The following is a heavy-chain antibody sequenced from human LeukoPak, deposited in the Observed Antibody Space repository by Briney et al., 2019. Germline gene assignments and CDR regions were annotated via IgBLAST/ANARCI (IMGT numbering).Heavy chain of an antibody. V-gene: IGHV3-66*01. CDR3: ARVGYINSWYSSPPFDY. CDR1: GFTFNNYN. CDR2: IYSGGST. J-gene: IGHJ4*02. D-gene: IGHD6-13*01. Sequence: GGSLRLSWTTSGFTFNNYNMNWVSQAPGKGLEWVSLIYSGGSTNYADSVKGRFTISRDISKNTLFLQMNSLRAEDTAVYYCARVGYINSWYSSPPFDYCGQGTLVTVSS.